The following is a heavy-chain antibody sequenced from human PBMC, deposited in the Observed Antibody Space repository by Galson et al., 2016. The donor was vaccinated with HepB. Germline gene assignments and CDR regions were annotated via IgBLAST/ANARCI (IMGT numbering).Heavy chain of an antibody. D-gene: IGHD3-16*01. J-gene: IGHJ4*02. CDR3: GKHGGFDY. Sequence: SLRLSCAASGFSFSTSGMSWVRQTPGRGLEWVLGITSSGGTTHYADSVKGRFTISRDNSKNTLYLYMNSLRAGDTAVYYCGKHGGFDYWGQGALVTVSS. CDR2: ITSSGGTT. CDR1: GFSFSTSG. V-gene: IGHV3-23*01.